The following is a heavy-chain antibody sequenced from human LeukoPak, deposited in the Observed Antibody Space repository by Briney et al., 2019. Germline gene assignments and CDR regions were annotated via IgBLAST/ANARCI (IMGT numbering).Heavy chain of an antibody. J-gene: IGHJ4*02. Sequence: GASVKVSCKASGGTFSSYAISWARQAPGQGLEWMGGIIPIFGTANYAQKFQGSVTITADESTSTAYMELSSLRSEDTAVYYCARSVDFRGFDYWGQGTLVTVSS. CDR1: GGTFSSYA. CDR3: ARSVDFRGFDY. CDR2: IIPIFGTA. V-gene: IGHV1-69*13. D-gene: IGHD3-9*01.